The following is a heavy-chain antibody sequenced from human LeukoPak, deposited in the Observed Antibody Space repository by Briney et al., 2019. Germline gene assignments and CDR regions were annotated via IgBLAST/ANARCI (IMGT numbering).Heavy chain of an antibody. J-gene: IGHJ5*02. CDR2: IYYSGST. D-gene: IGHD3-3*01. Sequence: PSETLSLTCTVSGGSISSSSYYWGWIRQPPGKGLEWIGSIYYSGSTYYNPSLKSRVTISVDTSKNQFSLKLSSVTAADTAVYYCARLRVAYEDYDFWSGPTYNWFDPWGQGTLVTVSS. CDR1: GGSISSSSYY. CDR3: ARLRVAYEDYDFWSGPTYNWFDP. V-gene: IGHV4-39*01.